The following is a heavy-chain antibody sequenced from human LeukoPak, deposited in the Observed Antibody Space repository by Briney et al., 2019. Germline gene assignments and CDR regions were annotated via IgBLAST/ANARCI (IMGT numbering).Heavy chain of an antibody. CDR2: IKEDGSEK. CDR1: GFTFSSHW. J-gene: IGHJ6*02. V-gene: IGHV3-7*02. Sequence: PGGSLRLSCAASGFTFSSHWMNWVRQAPGKGLEWVANIKEDGSEKYYVDSVKGRFTISRDNAKNSLCLQMNSLRAEDTAAYYCARGSLTGEYGMDVWGQGTTVTVSS. CDR3: ARGSLTGEYGMDV. D-gene: IGHD3-9*01.